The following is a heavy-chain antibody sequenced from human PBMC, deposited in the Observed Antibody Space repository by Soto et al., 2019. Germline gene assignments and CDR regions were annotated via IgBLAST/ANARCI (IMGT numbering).Heavy chain of an antibody. CDR1: GGSISSGGYY. V-gene: IGHV4-31*03. D-gene: IGHD2-2*01. CDR2: IYYSGST. Sequence: QVQLQESGPGLVKPSQTLSLTCTVSGGSISSGGYYWSWIRQHPGKGLEWIGYIYYSGSTYYNPSLKSRVTISVDTSKNQFSLKLSSVTAADTAVYYCARGYSSSTSCHPLDYWGQGTLVTVSS. CDR3: ARGYSSSTSCHPLDY. J-gene: IGHJ4*02.